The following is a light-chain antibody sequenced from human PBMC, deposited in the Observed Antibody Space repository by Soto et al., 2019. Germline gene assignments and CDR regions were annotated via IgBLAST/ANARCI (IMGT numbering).Light chain of an antibody. CDR1: QSISSW. J-gene: IGKJ1*01. CDR2: KAS. CDR3: QQYNGNWT. Sequence: DIQMTQSPSTLSASVGDRVTITCRASQSISSWLAWYQQKPGKAPKLLIYKASTLQSGVPSRFSGSGSGTEFTLAISSLQPDDFATYYCQQYNGNWTFGQGTKVDIK. V-gene: IGKV1-5*03.